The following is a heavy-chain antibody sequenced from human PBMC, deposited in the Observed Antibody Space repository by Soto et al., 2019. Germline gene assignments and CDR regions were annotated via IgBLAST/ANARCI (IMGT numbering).Heavy chain of an antibody. V-gene: IGHV3-23*01. CDR1: GFSFSIYA. Sequence: GGSLRLSCAASGFSFSIYAMNWVRQAPGKGLEWVSGISGGGGSTYYADSVKGRFTISRDNSKNTPYLQMNSLRVEDTAVYYCAKDPTSYDSSAQFDSWGQGTLVTVSS. CDR3: AKDPTSYDSSAQFDS. D-gene: IGHD3-22*01. J-gene: IGHJ4*02. CDR2: ISGGGGST.